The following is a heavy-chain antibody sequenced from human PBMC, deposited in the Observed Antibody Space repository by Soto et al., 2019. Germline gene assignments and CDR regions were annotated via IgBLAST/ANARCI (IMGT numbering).Heavy chain of an antibody. CDR1: GLTVSGKKY. CDR2: LYDVDGS. D-gene: IGHD1-1*01. Sequence: HPGGSLRLSCAASGLTVSGKKYVAWVRQAPGKGLEWVSALYDVDGSFYADSMKGRFTTSSDSSKTTVYLQMNGLRPDDTAVYYCATWHEREHAYDVWGQGTTVTVSS. CDR3: ATWHEREHAYDV. J-gene: IGHJ3*01. V-gene: IGHV3-53*01.